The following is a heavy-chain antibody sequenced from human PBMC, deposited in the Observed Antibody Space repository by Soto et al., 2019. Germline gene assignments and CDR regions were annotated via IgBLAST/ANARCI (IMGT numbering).Heavy chain of an antibody. CDR3: TSSGEWELLVNYYYGMDV. Sequence: GGSLRLSCAASGFTFSGSAMHWVRQASGKGLEWVGRIRSKANSYATAYAASVKGRFTISRDDSKNTAYLQMNSLKTEDTAVYYCTSSGEWELLVNYYYGMDVWGQGTTVTVSS. CDR2: IRSKANSYAT. V-gene: IGHV3-73*01. J-gene: IGHJ6*02. CDR1: GFTFSGSA. D-gene: IGHD1-26*01.